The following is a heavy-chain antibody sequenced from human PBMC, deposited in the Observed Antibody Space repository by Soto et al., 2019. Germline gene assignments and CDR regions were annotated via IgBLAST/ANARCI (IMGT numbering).Heavy chain of an antibody. Sequence: SETLSLTCPFSGGSLSSGGYSWSWVRQHPGKSLEWIGYIYYSGSTYYNPSLKSRVTISVDTSKNQFSLKLSSVTAADTAVYYCARSITIFGVVTTIDYWGQGTLVTVSS. V-gene: IGHV4-31*03. J-gene: IGHJ4*02. CDR3: ARSITIFGVVTTIDY. CDR2: IYYSGST. CDR1: GGSLSSGGYS. D-gene: IGHD3-3*01.